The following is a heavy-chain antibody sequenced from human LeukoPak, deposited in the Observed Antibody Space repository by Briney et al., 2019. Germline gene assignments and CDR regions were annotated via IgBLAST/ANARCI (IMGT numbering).Heavy chain of an antibody. Sequence: PSETLSLTCGVSGVSITSGNWWSWVRQPPGKGLEWMGEIYHSGSINYNPSLKSRVTISVDKSKNQFSLKLNSVTAADTAVYYCWHSGYESGLDYWGQGTLVTVSS. CDR1: GVSITSGNW. V-gene: IGHV4-4*02. CDR2: IYHSGSI. D-gene: IGHD5-12*01. CDR3: WHSGYESGLDY. J-gene: IGHJ4*02.